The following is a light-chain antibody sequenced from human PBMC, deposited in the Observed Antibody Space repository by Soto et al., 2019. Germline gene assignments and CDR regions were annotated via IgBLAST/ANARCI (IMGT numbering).Light chain of an antibody. Sequence: SYELAQPPSVSVAPGKTARITCGGNNIGSKSVHWYQQKPGQAPVVVIYYNSDRPSGIPERFSGSNSGNTATLTISSVEAGDEADYHCQVWDSSSDLVVFGGGTKLTFL. J-gene: IGLJ2*01. CDR2: YNS. V-gene: IGLV3-21*04. CDR3: QVWDSSSDLVV. CDR1: NIGSKS.